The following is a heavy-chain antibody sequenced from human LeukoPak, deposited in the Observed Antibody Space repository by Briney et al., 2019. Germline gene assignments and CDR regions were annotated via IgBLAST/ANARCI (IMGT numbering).Heavy chain of an antibody. Sequence: GASVKVSCKASGYTFTGYYMHWVRQAPGQGLEWMGWINPNSGGTNYAQKFQGRVTMTRDTSISTAYMELSRLRSDDTAVYYCARVPRVTAPGGYYYYYMDVWGKGTTVTVSS. CDR1: GYTFTGYY. V-gene: IGHV1-2*02. CDR3: ARVPRVTAPGGYYYYYMDV. CDR2: INPNSGGT. J-gene: IGHJ6*03. D-gene: IGHD2-21*02.